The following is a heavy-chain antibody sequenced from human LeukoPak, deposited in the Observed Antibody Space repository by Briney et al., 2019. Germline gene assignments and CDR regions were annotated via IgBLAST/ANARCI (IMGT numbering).Heavy chain of an antibody. D-gene: IGHD2-21*01. Sequence: GGSLRLSCAASGFTFSTYWMHWVRQAPGKGLVWVSRIKGDGSTPEYADSVKGRFTMSRDNAKNTVYLQMNSLRAEDTAVYYCVRDVWGDRDGFFEYWGQGTLVTVSS. CDR3: VRDVWGDRDGFFEY. V-gene: IGHV3-74*01. J-gene: IGHJ4*02. CDR1: GFTFSTYW. CDR2: IKGDGSTP.